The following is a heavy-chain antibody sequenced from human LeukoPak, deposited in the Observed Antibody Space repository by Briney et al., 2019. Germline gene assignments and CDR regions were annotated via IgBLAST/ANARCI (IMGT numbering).Heavy chain of an antibody. CDR2: IKEDGSEK. Sequence: GGSLRLSCSASGFTFGGYWMTWVRQAPGKGLEWVANIKEDGSEKYYVDSVKGRFTISRDNDKNSLYLQMNSLRADDTAVYYCARGGMYHVYWGQGTLVTVSS. CDR1: GFTFGGYW. D-gene: IGHD1-26*01. J-gene: IGHJ4*02. V-gene: IGHV3-7*03. CDR3: ARGGMYHVY.